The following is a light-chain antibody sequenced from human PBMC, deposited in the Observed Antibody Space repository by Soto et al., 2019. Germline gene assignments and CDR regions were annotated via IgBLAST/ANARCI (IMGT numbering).Light chain of an antibody. CDR3: QQYFDVPFT. V-gene: IGKV4-1*01. CDR1: RSVLYKSNNKNH. Sequence: DIVMTQSPDSLAVSLGERATMNCKCSRSVLYKSNNKNHSAWYQQKPGQPPQLIIYWASTRESGVPERFSGSGSVTDFSLIISSLEAEDVAFYWCQQYFDVPFTFGGGTKVEI. J-gene: IGKJ4*01. CDR2: WAS.